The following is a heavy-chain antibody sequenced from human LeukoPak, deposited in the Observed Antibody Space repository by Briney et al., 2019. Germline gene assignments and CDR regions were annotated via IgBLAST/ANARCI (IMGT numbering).Heavy chain of an antibody. D-gene: IGHD2-15*01. CDR2: IIPIFGTA. V-gene: IGHV1-69*13. Sequence: SVKVSCKASGGTFSSYAMSWVRQAPGQGLEWMGGIIPIFGTANYAQKFQGRVTITADESTSTAYMELSSLRSEDTAVYYCAACSGGSCYIVYWGQGTLVTVSS. CDR3: AACSGGSCYIVY. J-gene: IGHJ4*01. CDR1: GGTFSSYA.